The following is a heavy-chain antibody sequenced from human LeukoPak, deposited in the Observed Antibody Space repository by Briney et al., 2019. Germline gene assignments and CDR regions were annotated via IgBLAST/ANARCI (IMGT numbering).Heavy chain of an antibody. Sequence: PSETLSLTCTVSGGSVSSCSYYWSWIRQPPGKGLEWLGNIYYSGSTNYNPSLKSRGTISVDTTKNQFSLKLSSVTAADTAVYYCARDKSGSYRYWYFDLWGRGTLVTVSS. J-gene: IGHJ2*01. CDR1: GGSVSSCSYY. V-gene: IGHV4-61*01. CDR2: IYYSGST. CDR3: ARDKSGSYRYWYFDL. D-gene: IGHD1-26*01.